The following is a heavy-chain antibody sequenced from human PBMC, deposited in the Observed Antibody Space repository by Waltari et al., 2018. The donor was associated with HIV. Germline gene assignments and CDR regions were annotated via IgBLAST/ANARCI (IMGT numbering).Heavy chain of an antibody. CDR2: VRFEVSQA. Sequence: QVHVVASGGAVVQPGGSPKLSCIASGVNLHTYDIHRVRQAPGRGRGGVGGVRFEVSQAYYGDPLKGRFLISRDKSKNAIFLEMTILRLEDTAKYHCVKDGAPGRDAIFDIWGQGTLVIVS. V-gene: IGHV3-30*02. CDR1: GVNLHTYD. D-gene: IGHD1-26*01. CDR3: VKDGAPGRDAIFDI. J-gene: IGHJ3*02.